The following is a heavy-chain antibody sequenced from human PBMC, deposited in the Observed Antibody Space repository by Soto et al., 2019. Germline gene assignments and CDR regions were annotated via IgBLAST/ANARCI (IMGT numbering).Heavy chain of an antibody. V-gene: IGHV3-23*01. Sequence: LRLSCAASGFTFSSYAMSWVRQAPGKGLEWVSAISGSGGSTYYADSVKGRFTISRDNSKNTPYLQMNSLRAEDTAVYYCAKEPYSSGGYNWFDPWGQGTLVTVSS. CDR2: ISGSGGST. J-gene: IGHJ5*02. CDR3: AKEPYSSGGYNWFDP. CDR1: GFTFSSYA. D-gene: IGHD6-19*01.